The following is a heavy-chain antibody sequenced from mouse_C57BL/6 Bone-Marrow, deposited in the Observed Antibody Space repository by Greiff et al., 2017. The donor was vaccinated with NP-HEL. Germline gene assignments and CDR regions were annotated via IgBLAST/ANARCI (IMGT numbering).Heavy chain of an antibody. CDR2: ISNLAYSI. CDR1: GFTFSDYG. Sequence: EVKLMESGGGLVQPGGSLKLSCAASGFTFSDYGMAWVRQAPRTGPEWVAFISNLAYSIYYADTVTGRFTISRENAKNTLYLEMSSLRSEDTAMYYCARYYDYDEGYAMDYWGQGTSVTVSS. CDR3: ARYYDYDEGYAMDY. J-gene: IGHJ4*01. D-gene: IGHD2-4*01. V-gene: IGHV5-15*01.